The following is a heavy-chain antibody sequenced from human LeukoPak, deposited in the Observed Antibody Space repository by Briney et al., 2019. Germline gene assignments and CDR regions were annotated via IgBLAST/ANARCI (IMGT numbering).Heavy chain of an antibody. J-gene: IGHJ4*02. CDR2: IYTSGTI. D-gene: IGHD3-22*01. Sequence: SETLSLTCTVSGGSISSYYWSWIRQPAGTALEWIGRIYTSGTITYNPSLKSRVTMSVDTSKNQFSLKLNSVTAADTAVYYCAKSNGYGLIDIWGQGTLVTVSS. CDR1: GGSISSYY. V-gene: IGHV4-4*07. CDR3: AKSNGYGLIDI.